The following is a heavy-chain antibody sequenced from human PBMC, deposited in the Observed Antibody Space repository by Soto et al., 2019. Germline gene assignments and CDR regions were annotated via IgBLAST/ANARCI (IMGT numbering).Heavy chain of an antibody. V-gene: IGHV3-30-3*01. CDR1: GFTFSSYA. CDR2: ISYDGSNK. D-gene: IGHD6-19*01. J-gene: IGHJ6*02. CDR3: ARALRAVAKYGMDV. Sequence: LRLSCAASGFTFSSYAMHWVRQAPGKGLEWVAVISYDGSNKYYADSVKGRFTISRDNSKNTLYLQMNSLRAEDTAVYYCARALRAVAKYGMDVWGQGTTVTVSS.